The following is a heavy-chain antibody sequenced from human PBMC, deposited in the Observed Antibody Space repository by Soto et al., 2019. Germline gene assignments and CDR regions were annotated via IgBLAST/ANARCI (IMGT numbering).Heavy chain of an antibody. J-gene: IGHJ6*02. D-gene: IGHD5-18*01. CDR3: ARFPPKVVQLRGLYYYYYGMDV. Sequence: ASVKVSCKASGYTFTSYDINWVRQATGQGLEWMGWMNPNSGNTGYAQKFQGRVTMTSNTSIGTAYMELSSLRSEDTAVYYCARFPPKVVQLRGLYYYYYGMDVWGQGTTVTVSS. CDR2: MNPNSGNT. CDR1: GYTFTSYD. V-gene: IGHV1-8*01.